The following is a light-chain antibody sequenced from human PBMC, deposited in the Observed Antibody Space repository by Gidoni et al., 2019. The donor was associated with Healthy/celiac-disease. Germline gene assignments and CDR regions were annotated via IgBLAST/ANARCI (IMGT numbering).Light chain of an antibody. V-gene: IGKV4-1*01. CDR2: WAS. CDR3: QQYYSTPYT. CDR1: QSVLYSSNNKNY. Sequence: DIVMTQSPDSLAVSLGERATINCKSSQSVLYSSNNKNYLAWYQHKPGQPPKLLIYWASTRESGVTDRFNGSGSGTDFTLNSSSLQDEDVAVYYCQQYYSTPYTFXXXTKLEIK. J-gene: IGKJ2*01.